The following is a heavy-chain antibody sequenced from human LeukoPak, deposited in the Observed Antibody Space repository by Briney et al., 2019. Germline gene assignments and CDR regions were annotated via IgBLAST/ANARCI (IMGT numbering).Heavy chain of an antibody. CDR2: INHSGST. CDR1: GGSFSGYY. CDR3: ARGATRYYYGSGNVKGGY. V-gene: IGHV4-34*01. J-gene: IGHJ4*02. D-gene: IGHD3-10*01. Sequence: PSEILSLTCAVYGGSFSGYYWSWIRQPPGKGLEWIGEINHSGSTNYNPSLKSRVTISVDTSKNQFSLKLSSVTAADTAVYYCARGATRYYYGSGNVKGGYWGQGTLVTVSS.